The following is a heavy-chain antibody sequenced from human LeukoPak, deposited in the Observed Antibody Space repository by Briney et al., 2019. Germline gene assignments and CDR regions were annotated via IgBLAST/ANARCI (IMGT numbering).Heavy chain of an antibody. V-gene: IGHV4-34*01. D-gene: IGHD3-9*01. Sequence: SETLSLTCAVYGGSFSGYYWSWIRQPPGKGLEWIGEINHSGSTNYNPSLKSRVTISVDTSKNQFSLKLSSVTAADTAVYYCARRPYYDILTGYSTLVWFDPWGQGTLVTVSS. CDR1: GGSFSGYY. CDR2: INHSGST. CDR3: ARRPYYDILTGYSTLVWFDP. J-gene: IGHJ5*02.